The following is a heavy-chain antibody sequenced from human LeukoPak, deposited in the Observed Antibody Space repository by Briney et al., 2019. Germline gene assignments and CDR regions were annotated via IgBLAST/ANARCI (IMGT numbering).Heavy chain of an antibody. CDR2: ISSSSSYI. CDR3: ARDKYCSSTSCYVAYYYYYMDV. Sequence: GSLRLSCAASGFTFSSYSMNWVRQAPGKGLEWVSSISSSSSYIYYADSVKGRFTISRDNAKNSLYLQMNSLRAEDTAVYYCARDKYCSSTSCYVAYYYYYMDVWGKGTTVTVSS. D-gene: IGHD2-2*01. CDR1: GFTFSSYS. V-gene: IGHV3-21*01. J-gene: IGHJ6*03.